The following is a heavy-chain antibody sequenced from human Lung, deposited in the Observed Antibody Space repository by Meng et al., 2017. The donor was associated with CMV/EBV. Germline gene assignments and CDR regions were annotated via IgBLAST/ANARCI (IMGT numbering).Heavy chain of an antibody. CDR2: IRSKANSYAT. V-gene: IGHV3-73*01. D-gene: IGHD3-3*01. J-gene: IGHJ6*02. Sequence: GEXXKISCAASGFTFSGSAMHWVRQASGKGLEWVGRIRSKANSYATAYAASVKGRLTISRDDSKNTAYLQMNSLKTEDTAVYYCTSHSYDFWGGMDVWGQGXTGTVSS. CDR3: TSHSYDFWGGMDV. CDR1: GFTFSGSA.